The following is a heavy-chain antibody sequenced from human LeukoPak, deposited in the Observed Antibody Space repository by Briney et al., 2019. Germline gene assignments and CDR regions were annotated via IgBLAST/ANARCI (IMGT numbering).Heavy chain of an antibody. V-gene: IGHV4-39*07. CDR3: XXXXXXXXXXXXWYYYYYYMDV. J-gene: IGHJ6*03. CDR1: GGSISSSSYY. CDR2: IYYSGST. Sequence: SETLSLTCTVSGGSISSSSYYWGWIRQPPGKGLEWIGSIYYSGSTYYNPSLKSRVTISVDTSKNQFSLKLSSVTAAATAGYXXXXXXXXXXXXXXWYYYYYYMDVWGKGTTVTVSS.